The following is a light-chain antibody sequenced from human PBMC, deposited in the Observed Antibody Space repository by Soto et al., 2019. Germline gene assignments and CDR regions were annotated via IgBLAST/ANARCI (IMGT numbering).Light chain of an antibody. J-gene: IGKJ1*01. CDR1: QGISSA. V-gene: IGKV1-13*02. Sequence: LCQSLPALSACVEDRVTITCRAGQGISSALAWYQQKPGKAPKLLIYGASNWESGVPERFSGSGSGTDFTLTISSLQPEDFAVYYCQQYSSLWTFGQGTKVDI. CDR3: QQYSSLWT. CDR2: GAS.